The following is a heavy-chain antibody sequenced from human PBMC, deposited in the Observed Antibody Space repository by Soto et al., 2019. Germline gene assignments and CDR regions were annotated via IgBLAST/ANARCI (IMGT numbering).Heavy chain of an antibody. D-gene: IGHD2-15*01. CDR1: GDSISTVDYF. CDR2: IYKSTTT. CDR3: ARGRYCLTGRCFPNWFDS. V-gene: IGHV4-30-4*01. Sequence: SETLSLTCSVSGDSISTVDYFWARIRQPPGQALEYIGYIYKSTTTYYNPSFESRVAISLDTSKSQFSLSVTSVTAADTAVYFCARGRYCLTGRCFPNWFDSWGQGTLDTVSS. J-gene: IGHJ5*01.